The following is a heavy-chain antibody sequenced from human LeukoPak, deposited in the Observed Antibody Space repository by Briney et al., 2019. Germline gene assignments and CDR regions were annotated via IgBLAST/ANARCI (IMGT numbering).Heavy chain of an antibody. V-gene: IGHV4-59*01. J-gene: IGHJ4*02. CDR2: IYYSGST. D-gene: IGHD6-13*01. CDR3: ARTIAAAFDY. Sequence: SETLSLTCTVSGGSISSYYWSWIRQPPGKGLEWIGYIYYSGSTNYNPSLKSRVTISVDTSKNQFSLKLSSVTAADTAVYYCARTIAAAFDYWGQETLVTVSS. CDR1: GGSISSYY.